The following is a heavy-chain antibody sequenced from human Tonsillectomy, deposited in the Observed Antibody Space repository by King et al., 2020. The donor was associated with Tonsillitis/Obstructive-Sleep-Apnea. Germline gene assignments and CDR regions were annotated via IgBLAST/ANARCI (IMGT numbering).Heavy chain of an antibody. V-gene: IGHV1-2*02. CDR2: INPNSGGT. CDR3: ATAIYRRMDV. D-gene: IGHD2-2*02. CDR1: GHTFTVDY. Sequence: VQLVESGAEVKKPGASVRVSCKASGHTFTVDYMYWVRQAPGQGLEWMGWINPNSGGTKYAQKFQGRVTMTRDTSINTAYMELRRLRSDDTAVYYCATAIYRRMDVWGPGTTVTVSS. J-gene: IGHJ6*02.